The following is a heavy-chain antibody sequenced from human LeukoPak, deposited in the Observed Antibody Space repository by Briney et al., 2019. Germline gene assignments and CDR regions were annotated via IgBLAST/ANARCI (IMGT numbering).Heavy chain of an antibody. V-gene: IGHV3-73*01. CDR1: GFTFSGSD. CDR3: TTLDFDY. CDR2: TRIKTNSYAT. Sequence: GGSLRLSCAASGFTFSGSDMHWVRQASGKGLEWVGRTRIKTNSYATEYAASVKGRFTISRDDSKNTAYLQMNSLKTKDTAVYYCTTLDFDYWGQGTLVTVSS. J-gene: IGHJ4*02.